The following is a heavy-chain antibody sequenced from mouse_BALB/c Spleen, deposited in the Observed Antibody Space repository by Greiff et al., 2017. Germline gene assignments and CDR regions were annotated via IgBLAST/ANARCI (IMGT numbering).Heavy chain of an antibody. CDR1: GFTFSDYY. V-gene: IGHV5-4*02. J-gene: IGHJ4*01. CDR2: ISDGGSYT. Sequence: DVQLVESGGGLVKPGGSLKLSCAASGFTFSDYYMYWVRQTPEKRLEWVATISDGGSYTYYPDSVKGRFTISRDNAKNNLYLQMSSLKSEDTAMYYCASGDHYAMDYWGQGTSVTVSS. CDR3: ASGDHYAMDY.